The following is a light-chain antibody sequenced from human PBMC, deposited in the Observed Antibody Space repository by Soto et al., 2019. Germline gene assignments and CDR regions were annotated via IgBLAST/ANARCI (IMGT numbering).Light chain of an antibody. CDR1: QSISNY. Sequence: DIQMTQSPSSLSASVGDRVTITCRASQSISNYLSWYQQIPGKAPKLLIYAASTLRSGVSSRFSGSGSGTDFTLTISSLQPEDFATYYCQQSYSTPWTFGQGTKVKIK. V-gene: IGKV1-39*01. J-gene: IGKJ1*01. CDR3: QQSYSTPWT. CDR2: AAS.